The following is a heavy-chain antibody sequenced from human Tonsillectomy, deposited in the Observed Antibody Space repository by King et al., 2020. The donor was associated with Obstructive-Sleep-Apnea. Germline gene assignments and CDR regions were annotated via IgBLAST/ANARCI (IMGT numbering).Heavy chain of an antibody. CDR3: AREMSGSNWDSFDI. J-gene: IGHJ3*02. Sequence: QLQESGPGLVKPSETLSLTCTVSGGSISGYYWSWIRQPPGKGLEWIGYIYYSGNTNFNPSLKSRVTISVDTSKNQFSLKLSSVTAADTAVYYCAREMSGSNWDSFDIWGQGTMVTVSS. D-gene: IGHD6-13*01. CDR2: IYYSGNT. CDR1: GGSISGYY. V-gene: IGHV4-59*12.